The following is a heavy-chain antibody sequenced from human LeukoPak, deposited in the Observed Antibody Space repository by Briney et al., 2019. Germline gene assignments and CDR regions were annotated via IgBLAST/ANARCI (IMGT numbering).Heavy chain of an antibody. CDR2: IYHSGST. D-gene: IGHD6-13*01. CDR1: GYSISSGYY. J-gene: IGHJ4*02. V-gene: IGHV4-38-2*02. Sequence: SETLSLTCTVSGYSISSGYYWGWIRQPPGKGLEWIGSIYHSGSTYYNPSLKSRVTISVDTSKNQFSLKLSSVTAADTAVYYCARDLLAAGRWGQGTLVAVSS. CDR3: ARDLLAAGR.